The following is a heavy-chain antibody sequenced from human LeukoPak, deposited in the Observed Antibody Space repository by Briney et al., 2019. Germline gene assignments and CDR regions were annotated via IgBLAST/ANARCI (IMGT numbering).Heavy chain of an antibody. CDR3: ARDAAAGMGFCFDY. CDR2: ITWNRDNI. Sequence: PGGSLRLSCTVSGFTFDDYAMHWVRHTPGKGLEWVAGITWNRDNIGYGDSVKGRFTISRDNVKNSLYLQMNSLRAEDTAVYYCARDAAAGMGFCFDYWGQGTLVTVSS. CDR1: GFTFDDYA. V-gene: IGHV3-9*01. J-gene: IGHJ4*02. D-gene: IGHD6-13*01.